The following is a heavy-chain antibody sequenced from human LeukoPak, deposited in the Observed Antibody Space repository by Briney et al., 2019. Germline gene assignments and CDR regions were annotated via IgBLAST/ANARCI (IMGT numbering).Heavy chain of an antibody. V-gene: IGHV3-48*01. D-gene: IGHD6-19*01. Sequence: PGGSLRLSCAASGFTFSSYSMNWVRQAPGKGLEWVSYISSSSSTMYYADSVKGRFTISRDNAKNSLYLQMNSLRAEDTAVYYCARALQWLVDYDYWGQGTLVTVSS. CDR1: GFTFSSYS. CDR2: ISSSSSTM. J-gene: IGHJ4*02. CDR3: ARALQWLVDYDY.